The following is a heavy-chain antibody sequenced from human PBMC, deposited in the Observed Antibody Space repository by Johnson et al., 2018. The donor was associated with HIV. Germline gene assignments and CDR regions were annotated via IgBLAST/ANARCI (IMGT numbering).Heavy chain of an antibody. CDR3: AKARGGYCSSTSCFAFDI. Sequence: VQLVESGGGLVKPGGSLRLSCAASGFTFSNAWMSWVRQAPGKGLEWVGRIKSRTDGETADYAAPVKGSFTISRDNSKNTLYLQMNSLRAEETAVYYCAKARGGYCSSTSCFAFDIWGQGTMVIVSS. CDR1: GFTFSNAW. D-gene: IGHD2-2*01. CDR2: IKSRTDGETA. J-gene: IGHJ3*02. V-gene: IGHV3-15*01.